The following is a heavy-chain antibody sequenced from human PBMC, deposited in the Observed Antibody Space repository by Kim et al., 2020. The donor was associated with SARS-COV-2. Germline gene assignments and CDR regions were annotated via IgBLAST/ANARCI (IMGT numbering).Heavy chain of an antibody. CDR1: GFTFSSFA. Sequence: GGSLRLSCAASGFTFSSFAMHWVRQAPGKGLEWVTVISFDGRNIYCADSVKGRFTISRDDSKNTLYLQMNSLKDEDTAVYYCARELESGSVPVFGYWGQGTLVTVSS. CDR3: ARELESGSVPVFGY. V-gene: IGHV3-30*04. CDR2: ISFDGRNI. J-gene: IGHJ4*02. D-gene: IGHD1-26*01.